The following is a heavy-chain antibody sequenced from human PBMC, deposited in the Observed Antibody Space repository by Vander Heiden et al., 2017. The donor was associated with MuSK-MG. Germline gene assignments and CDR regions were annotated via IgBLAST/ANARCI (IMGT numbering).Heavy chain of an antibody. CDR1: GFTFSDHY. CDR2: TRNKANSYTT. D-gene: IGHD6-19*01. CDR3: ARGRYSSGWYNDY. J-gene: IGHJ4*02. V-gene: IGHV3-72*01. Sequence: EVQLVESGGGLVQPGGSLRLSCAASGFTFSDHYMDWVRQAPGKGLEWVGRTRNKANSYTTKYAASVQGRFTIYRDDSKTSLYLQMNSLITEDTAVYYCARGRYSSGWYNDYWGQGTLVTVSS.